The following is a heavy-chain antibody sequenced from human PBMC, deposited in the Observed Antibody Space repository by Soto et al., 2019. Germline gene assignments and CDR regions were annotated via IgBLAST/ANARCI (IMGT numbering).Heavy chain of an antibody. CDR2: ISSSGSTI. D-gene: IGHD6-6*01. V-gene: IGHV3-48*03. Sequence: GGSLRLSCAASGFTFSSYEMNWVRQAPGKELEWVSYISSSGSTIYYADSVKGRFTISRDNAKNSLYLQMNSLRAEDTAVYYCASSLDEYSSSSGGYWGQGTLVTVSS. CDR3: ASSLDEYSSSSGGY. CDR1: GFTFSSYE. J-gene: IGHJ4*02.